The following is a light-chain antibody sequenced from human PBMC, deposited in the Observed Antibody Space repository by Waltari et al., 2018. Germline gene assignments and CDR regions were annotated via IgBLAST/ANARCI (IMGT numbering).Light chain of an antibody. CDR2: DND. J-gene: IGLJ2*01. CDR1: SSNIGHNY. CDR3: GTWDSSLTSVL. V-gene: IGLV1-51*01. Sequence: QSVLTQPPSVSAAPGQRITISCSGSSSNIGHNYVSWYQQLPGTAPTLLIYDNDKRPSGIPDRFSGSKSGTSATLGITGLRTGDEADYYCGTWDSSLTSVLFGGGTKLTVL.